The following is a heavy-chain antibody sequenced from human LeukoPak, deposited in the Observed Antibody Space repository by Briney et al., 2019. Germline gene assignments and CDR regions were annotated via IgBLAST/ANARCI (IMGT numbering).Heavy chain of an antibody. V-gene: IGHV3-9*01. D-gene: IGHD2-2*01. CDR3: AKGYCSSTSCRSHY. Sequence: GGSLRLSCAASGFTFDDYAMHWVRQAPGKGLEWVSGISCNRGSICYADSVKGRFTLSRDNAKHSLYLQMNSLRAEDTALYYCAKGYCSSTSCRSHYWGQGTLVTVSS. J-gene: IGHJ4*02. CDR1: GFTFDDYA. CDR2: ISCNRGSI.